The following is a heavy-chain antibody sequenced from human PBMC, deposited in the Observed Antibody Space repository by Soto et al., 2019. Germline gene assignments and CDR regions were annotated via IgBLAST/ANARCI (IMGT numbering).Heavy chain of an antibody. CDR3: AKDKGSSRFYGLDV. D-gene: IGHD6-6*01. Sequence: GCLVLSCAASGFAFSSYALNGVRQAPGKGLEWVSTLSSSGGSTYYADSVKGRFTMSRDNSKNTVYLQMNSLRAEDTALYYCAKDKGSSRFYGLDVWGPGTPVTVSS. CDR2: LSSSGGST. J-gene: IGHJ6*02. CDR1: GFAFSSYA. V-gene: IGHV3-23*01.